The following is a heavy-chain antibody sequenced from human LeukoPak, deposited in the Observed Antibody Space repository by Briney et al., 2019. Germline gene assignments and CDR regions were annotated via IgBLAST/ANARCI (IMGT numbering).Heavy chain of an antibody. D-gene: IGHD3-22*01. Sequence: WIRQPPGKALEWLAHIFSNDEKSYSTSLKSRLTISKDTSKSQVVLTMTNMDPVDTATYYCARISPDYYDSSGYYGSWGQGTLVTVSS. CDR3: ARISPDYYDSSGYYGS. CDR2: IFSNDEK. J-gene: IGHJ5*02. V-gene: IGHV2-26*01.